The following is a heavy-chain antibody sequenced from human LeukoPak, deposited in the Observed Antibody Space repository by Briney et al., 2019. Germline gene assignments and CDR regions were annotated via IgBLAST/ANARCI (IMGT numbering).Heavy chain of an antibody. CDR2: IYYIGST. J-gene: IGHJ3*02. CDR1: GGSISSYY. D-gene: IGHD3-22*01. CDR3: AREYYYDSSGYYPPHAFDI. Sequence: SETLSLTCAVSGGSISSYYWSWLRQPPGKALEWIGYIYYIGSTNYSPSLKSRVTISVDTSNHQFSLKLSSVTAADTAVYYCAREYYYDSSGYYPPHAFDIWGQGTMVTVSS. V-gene: IGHV4-59*01.